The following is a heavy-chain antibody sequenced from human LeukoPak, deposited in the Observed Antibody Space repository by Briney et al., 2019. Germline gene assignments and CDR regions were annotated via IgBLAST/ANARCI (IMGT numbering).Heavy chain of an antibody. Sequence: GGSLRLSCAASGFTFSSYWMSWVRQAPGKGLEWVAHIKQDGSEKYYVDSVRGRFTISRDNAKNSLYLQMNSLSAEDTAVYYCARRRIGPFFDYWGQGTLVTVSS. J-gene: IGHJ4*02. V-gene: IGHV3-7*01. CDR1: GFTFSSYW. CDR2: IKQDGSEK. CDR3: ARRRIGPFFDY.